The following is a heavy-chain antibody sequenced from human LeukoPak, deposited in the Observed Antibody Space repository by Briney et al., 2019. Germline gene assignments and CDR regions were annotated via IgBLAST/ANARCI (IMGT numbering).Heavy chain of an antibody. Sequence: PSETLSLTCTVFGGSISSYYWSWIRQPPGKGLEWIGYIYYSGSTNYNPSLKSRVTMSVDTSKNQFSLKLSSVTAADTAVYYCARYGGYGHYWGQGTLVTVSS. CDR1: GGSISSYY. CDR3: ARYGGYGHY. V-gene: IGHV4-59*01. D-gene: IGHD5-12*01. J-gene: IGHJ4*02. CDR2: IYYSGST.